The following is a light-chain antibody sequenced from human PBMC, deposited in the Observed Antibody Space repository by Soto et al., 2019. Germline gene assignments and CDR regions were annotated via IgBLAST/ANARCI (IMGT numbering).Light chain of an antibody. J-gene: IGKJ5*01. V-gene: IGKV1-8*01. CDR1: QGISSY. CDR2: AAS. CDR3: QQYGSSPT. Sequence: AMRMTQSPSSFSASPGDRVTITCRASQGISSYLAWYQQKPGKAPKLLIYAASTLQSGVPSRFSGSGSGTEFTLTISSLQPDDFATYYCQQYGSSPTFGQGTRLEIK.